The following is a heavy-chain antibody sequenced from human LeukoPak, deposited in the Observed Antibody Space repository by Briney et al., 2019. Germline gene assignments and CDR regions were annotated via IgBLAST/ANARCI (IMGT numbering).Heavy chain of an antibody. CDR3: ARGVNSGYFDY. V-gene: IGHV4-34*01. CDR2: INYSGST. D-gene: IGHD1-26*01. Sequence: SETLSLTCAACGGSFSGYYWSWIRQPPGKGLEWIGEINYSGSTNYNPSLKSRVTISVDTSKNQFSLKLSSVTAADTAVYYCARGVNSGYFDYCGQGTLVTVSS. J-gene: IGHJ4*02. CDR1: GGSFSGYY.